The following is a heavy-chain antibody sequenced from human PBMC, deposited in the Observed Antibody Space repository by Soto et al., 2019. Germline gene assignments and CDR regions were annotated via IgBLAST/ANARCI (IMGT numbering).Heavy chain of an antibody. J-gene: IGHJ4*02. CDR3: AREHYGTRFDY. Sequence: PGGSLRLSCAASGFTFSSHAMHWVRQAPGKGLEWVAGISYDGTNKYDADSVKGRFTISRDNSRNTLYLQMNSLRGDDTAVYYCAREHYGTRFDYWGQGTLVTVSS. CDR2: ISYDGTNK. V-gene: IGHV3-30*04. D-gene: IGHD4-17*01. CDR1: GFTFSSHA.